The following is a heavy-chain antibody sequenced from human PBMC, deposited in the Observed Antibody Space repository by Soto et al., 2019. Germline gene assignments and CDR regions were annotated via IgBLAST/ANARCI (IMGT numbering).Heavy chain of an antibody. CDR2: IWYDASKQ. D-gene: IGHD2-15*01. V-gene: IGHV3-33*01. J-gene: IGHJ4*02. CDR1: GFSFSVYG. CDR3: AAWAEGATEVH. Sequence: GGSLRLSCETSGFSFSVYGMHWVRQAPGKGLEWVAVIWYDASKQFYAASVEGRFTISRDDSKAILYLQMNSLRAEDTAVYYCAAWAEGATEVHWGQGTLVTVSS.